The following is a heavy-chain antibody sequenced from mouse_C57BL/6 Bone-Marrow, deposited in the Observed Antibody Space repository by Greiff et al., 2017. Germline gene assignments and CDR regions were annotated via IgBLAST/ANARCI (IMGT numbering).Heavy chain of an antibody. J-gene: IGHJ1*03. Sequence: QVQLKQSGPELVKPGASVKLSCKASGYTFTSYDINWVKQRPGQGLEWIGWIYPRDGSPKYNEKFKGKATLTVDTSSSTACMELHSLTSEDSAVYFCASTTGTGYFDVWGTGTTVTVSS. V-gene: IGHV1-85*01. CDR2: IYPRDGSP. D-gene: IGHD4-1*02. CDR3: ASTTGTGYFDV. CDR1: GYTFTSYD.